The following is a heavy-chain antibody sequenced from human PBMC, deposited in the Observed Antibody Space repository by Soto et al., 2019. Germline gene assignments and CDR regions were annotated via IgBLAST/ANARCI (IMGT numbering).Heavy chain of an antibody. CDR1: GFTVSSNY. D-gene: IGHD3-10*01. CDR2: IYSGGST. Sequence: GGSLRLSCAASGFTVSSNYMSWVRQAPGKGLEWVSVIYSGGSTYYADSVKGRFTISRHNSKNTLYLQMNSLRAEDTAVYYCARDNHGSGAYYYYYMDVWGKGTTVTVSS. V-gene: IGHV3-53*04. CDR3: ARDNHGSGAYYYYYMDV. J-gene: IGHJ6*03.